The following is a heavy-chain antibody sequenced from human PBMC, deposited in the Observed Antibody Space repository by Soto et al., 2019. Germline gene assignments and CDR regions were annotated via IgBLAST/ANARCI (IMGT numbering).Heavy chain of an antibody. CDR1: GGSISSYY. J-gene: IGHJ4*02. D-gene: IGHD2-15*01. CDR2: IYTSGST. V-gene: IGHV4-4*07. CDR3: ASDGDLYCSGGSCYSGFDY. Sequence: SETLSLTCTVSGGSISSYYWSWIRQPAGRGLEWIGRIYTSGSTNYNPSLKSRVTMSVDTSKNQFSLKLSSVTDADTAVYYCASDGDLYCSGGSCYSGFDYWGQGTLVTVSS.